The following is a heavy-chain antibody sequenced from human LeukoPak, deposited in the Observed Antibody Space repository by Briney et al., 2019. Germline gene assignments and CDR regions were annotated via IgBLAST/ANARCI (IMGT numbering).Heavy chain of an antibody. CDR2: INHSGST. CDR1: GGSFSGYY. CDR3: ARAAPLDYYDSSGYSPNYFDY. V-gene: IGHV4-34*01. D-gene: IGHD3-22*01. J-gene: IGHJ4*02. Sequence: SETLSLTCAVYGGSFSGYYWSWIRQPPGKGLEWIGEINHSGSTNYNPSLKSRVTISIHTSKNQFSLNLSSVTAADTAVYYCARAAPLDYYDSSGYSPNYFDYWGQGTLVTVSS.